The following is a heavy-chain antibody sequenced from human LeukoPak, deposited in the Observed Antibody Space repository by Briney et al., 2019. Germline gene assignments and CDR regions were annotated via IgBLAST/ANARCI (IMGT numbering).Heavy chain of an antibody. J-gene: IGHJ4*02. D-gene: IGHD7-27*01. V-gene: IGHV3-23*01. CDR3: ATNGTLELGIDRDLDY. CDR2: ISGSGGST. CDR1: GFTCSKYA. Sequence: GGSLRLSCAACGFTCSKYAMNWVRQTPGKGLEWVSAISGSGGSTYYADSVKGRFTISRDNSKNTLYLQMNRLRAEDTAVYYGATNGTLELGIDRDLDYWGQGTLVTVSS.